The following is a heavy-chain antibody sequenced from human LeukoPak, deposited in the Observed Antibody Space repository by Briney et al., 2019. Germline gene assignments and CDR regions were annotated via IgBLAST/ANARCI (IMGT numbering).Heavy chain of an antibody. D-gene: IGHD3-22*01. V-gene: IGHV3-30*04. J-gene: IGHJ4*02. CDR3: ARESLSYDSSGYYYEGADIDY. CDR2: ISYDGSNK. Sequence: GRSLRLSCAASGFTFSSCAMHWLRQAPGKGLEWVAVISYDGSNKYYADSVKGRFTISRDNSKNTLYLQMNSLRAEDTAVYYCARESLSYDSSGYYYEGADIDYWGQGTLVTVSS. CDR1: GFTFSSCA.